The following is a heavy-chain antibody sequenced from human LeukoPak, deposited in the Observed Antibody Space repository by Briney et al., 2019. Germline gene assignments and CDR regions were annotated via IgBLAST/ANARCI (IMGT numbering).Heavy chain of an antibody. J-gene: IGHJ4*02. CDR2: IYPGDSDT. Sequence: GESLKISCKGSGYTFTSYWIGWVRQMPGKGLEWMAIIYPGDSDTRYSPSFQGQVTISADKSISTAYLQWSSLKASDTAMYYCARLTDNYGFDYWGQGSLVTVSS. D-gene: IGHD5-24*01. CDR1: GYTFTSYW. CDR3: ARLTDNYGFDY. V-gene: IGHV5-51*01.